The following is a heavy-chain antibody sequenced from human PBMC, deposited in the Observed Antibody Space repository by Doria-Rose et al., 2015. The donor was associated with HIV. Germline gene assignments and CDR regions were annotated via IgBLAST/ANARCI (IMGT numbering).Heavy chain of an antibody. V-gene: IGHV1-8*01. Sequence: YDINWVRQATGQGLEWMRWMNPNSGNTGYAQKFQGRVTMTRNTSISTAYMELSSLRSEDTAVYYCARIHSFVSNWFDPWGQGTLVTVSS. D-gene: IGHD5-18*01. CDR2: MNPNSGNT. CDR1: YD. J-gene: IGHJ5*02. CDR3: ARIHSFVSNWFDP.